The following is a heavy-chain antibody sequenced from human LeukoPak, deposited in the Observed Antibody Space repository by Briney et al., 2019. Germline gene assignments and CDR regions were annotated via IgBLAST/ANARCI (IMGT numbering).Heavy chain of an antibody. Sequence: SETLSLTCTVSGDSISSSRFYWAWIRQPPGKGLQWIGSILYTGRTFYNPSLKSRVTISVGTSKNQFSLRLGSVTASDPAVYYCARRDVGATIDYWGQGTLVTVSS. CDR1: GDSISSSRFY. CDR2: ILYTGRT. J-gene: IGHJ4*02. CDR3: ARRDVGATIDY. V-gene: IGHV4-39*01. D-gene: IGHD1-26*01.